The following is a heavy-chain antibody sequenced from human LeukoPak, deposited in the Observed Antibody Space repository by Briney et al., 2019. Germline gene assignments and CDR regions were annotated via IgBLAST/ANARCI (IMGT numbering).Heavy chain of an antibody. CDR2: MNPNSGNT. CDR1: GYTFTSYD. CDR3: ARSGGKRYCTNGVCYTQFDY. J-gene: IGHJ4*02. V-gene: IGHV1-8*01. D-gene: IGHD2-8*01. Sequence: ASVTVSCTASGYTFTSYDINWVRQATGQGLEWMGWMNPNSGNTGYAQKFQGGVTMTRNTSISTAYMELSSLRSEDTAVYYCARSGGKRYCTNGVCYTQFDYWGQGTLVTVSS.